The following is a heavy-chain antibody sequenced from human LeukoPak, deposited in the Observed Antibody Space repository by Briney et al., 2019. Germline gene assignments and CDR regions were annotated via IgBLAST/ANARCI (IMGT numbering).Heavy chain of an antibody. CDR2: INPNSGGT. V-gene: IGHV1-2*02. CDR3: AKDRDESSSEYYFDF. J-gene: IGHJ4*02. CDR1: GYTFIGYY. Sequence: GASMKVSCKASGYTFIGYYIHWVRQAPGQGLEWMGWINPNSGGTNYAQKFQGRVTMTRDTSISAAYMELSRLRFDDTAVYYCAKDRDESSSEYYFDFWGQGTLVTVSS. D-gene: IGHD6-13*01.